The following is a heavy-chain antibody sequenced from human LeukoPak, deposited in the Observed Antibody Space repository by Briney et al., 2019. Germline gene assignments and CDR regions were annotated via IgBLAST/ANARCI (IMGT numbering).Heavy chain of an antibody. CDR3: ARDFSLTTSGYYYYGMDV. J-gene: IGHJ6*02. D-gene: IGHD4-17*01. V-gene: IGHV3-21*01. Sequence: GSLRLSCAASGFTFSSYSMNWVRQAPGKGLEWVSSIISSSSYIYYADSVKGRFTISRDNAKNSLYLQMNSLRAEDTAVYYCARDFSLTTSGYYYYGMDVWGQGTTVTVSS. CDR2: IISSSSYI. CDR1: GFTFSSYS.